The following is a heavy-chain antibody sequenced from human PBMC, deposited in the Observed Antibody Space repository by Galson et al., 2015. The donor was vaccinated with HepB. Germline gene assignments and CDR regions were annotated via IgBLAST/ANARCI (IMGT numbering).Heavy chain of an antibody. Sequence: SVKVSCKASGGTFSKYAITWLRQAPGQGLEWVGWIIPIFGTAKYAQKFQGRVAISADESTRTAYMELRSLRSEDTAVYYCARAGEYVDTSEVTPRLFYFDYWGQGTLVTVSS. J-gene: IGHJ4*02. CDR3: ARAGEYVDTSEVTPRLFYFDY. V-gene: IGHV1-69*13. CDR1: GGTFSKYA. D-gene: IGHD5-18*01. CDR2: IIPIFGTA.